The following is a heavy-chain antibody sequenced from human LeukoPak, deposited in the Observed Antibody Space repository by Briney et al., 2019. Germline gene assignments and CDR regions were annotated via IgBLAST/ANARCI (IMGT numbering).Heavy chain of an antibody. CDR3: ARDSGELVPKDV. V-gene: IGHV3-21*01. Sequence: PGGSLRLSCAASGFTFSSYSMTWVRQAPGKGLEWVSSISSSSSSYIYYADSVKGRFTISRDNAKDSLYLQMNSLRAEDTAVYYCARDSGELVPKDVWGQGTTVTVSS. CDR1: GFTFSSYS. CDR2: ISSSSSSYI. D-gene: IGHD6-13*01. J-gene: IGHJ6*02.